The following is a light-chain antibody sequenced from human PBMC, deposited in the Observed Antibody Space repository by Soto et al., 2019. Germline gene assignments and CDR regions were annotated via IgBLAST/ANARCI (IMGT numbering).Light chain of an antibody. CDR3: QQRSNWPPWT. Sequence: ELVLTQSQAILSLSPRERATHACTVSQRVNSYLAWSQLKPGQAPRLLIYDASNRATGIPARFSGSRCGPDFTLTISSLEPEDFSVYYGQQRSNWPPWTFGHGTKVEIK. CDR1: QRVNSY. CDR2: DAS. J-gene: IGKJ1*01. V-gene: IGKV3-11*01.